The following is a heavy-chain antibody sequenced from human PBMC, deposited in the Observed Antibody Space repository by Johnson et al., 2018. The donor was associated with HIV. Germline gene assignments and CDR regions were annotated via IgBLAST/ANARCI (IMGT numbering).Heavy chain of an antibody. J-gene: IGHJ3*02. Sequence: QVQLVESGGGLMKPGGSLRLSCAASGFTFSSYGMHWVRQAPGKGLEWVAVISYDGSNKYYADSVKGRFTISRDNSKNTLYLQMNSLRAEDTAVYYCASFAAAGDAFDIWGQGTMVTVSS. D-gene: IGHD6-13*01. CDR1: GFTFSSYG. CDR2: ISYDGSNK. CDR3: ASFAAAGDAFDI. V-gene: IGHV3-30*19.